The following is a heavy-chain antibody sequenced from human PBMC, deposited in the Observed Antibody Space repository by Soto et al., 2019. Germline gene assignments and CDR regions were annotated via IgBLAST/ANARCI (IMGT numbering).Heavy chain of an antibody. D-gene: IGHD5-12*01. CDR2: INHSGST. CDR3: AGGGGLPRYY. CDR1: GGSFSGYY. V-gene: IGHV4-34*01. Sequence: TSETLSLTCAVYGGSFSGYYWSWIRQPPGKGLEWIGEINHSGSTNYNPSLKSRVTISVDTSKNQFSLKLSSVTAADTAVYYCAGGGGLPRYYWSQRTLVTVSS. J-gene: IGHJ4*02.